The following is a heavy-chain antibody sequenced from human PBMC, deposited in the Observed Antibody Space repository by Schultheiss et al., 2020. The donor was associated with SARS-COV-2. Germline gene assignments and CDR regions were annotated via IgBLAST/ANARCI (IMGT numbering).Heavy chain of an antibody. CDR3: ASQASWTARKYMDV. J-gene: IGHJ6*03. Sequence: GGSLRLSCAASGFSFSSHSMNWVRQAPGKGLEWVSSISSSSSYIYYADSVKGRFTISRDNAKNSLYLQMNSLRAEDTAVYYCASQASWTARKYMDVWGKGTTVTVSS. D-gene: IGHD6-13*01. CDR2: ISSSSSYI. V-gene: IGHV3-21*01. CDR1: GFSFSSHS.